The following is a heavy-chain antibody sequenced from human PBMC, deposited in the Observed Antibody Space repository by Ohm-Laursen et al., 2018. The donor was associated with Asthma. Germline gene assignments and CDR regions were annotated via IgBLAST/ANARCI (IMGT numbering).Heavy chain of an antibody. D-gene: IGHD2-15*01. J-gene: IGHJ5*02. CDR1: GFTFSSYG. CDR3: ARDGAVGYCSGSNCFTYNWFDP. CDR2: ISFDGSIK. V-gene: IGHV3-30*03. Sequence: SLRLSCAASGFTFSSYGMHWVRQAPGKGLEWVAVISFDGSIKVYADSVKGRFTISKDNSKNTVSLQMDGLRADDTAVYYCARDGAVGYCSGSNCFTYNWFDPWGPGTLVTVSS.